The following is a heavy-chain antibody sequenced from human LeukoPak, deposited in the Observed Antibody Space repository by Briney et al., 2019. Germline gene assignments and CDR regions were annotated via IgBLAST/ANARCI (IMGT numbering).Heavy chain of an antibody. Sequence: GGSLRHSCAASGFTFNTYAMSWVRQAPGKGLEWVSAISGSGGSTYYADSVKGRFTISRDNSKNTLYLQMNSLRAEDTAVYYCAKNLGPVDYWGQGTLVTVSS. CDR2: ISGSGGST. V-gene: IGHV3-23*01. CDR3: AKNLGPVDY. CDR1: GFTFNTYA. J-gene: IGHJ4*02.